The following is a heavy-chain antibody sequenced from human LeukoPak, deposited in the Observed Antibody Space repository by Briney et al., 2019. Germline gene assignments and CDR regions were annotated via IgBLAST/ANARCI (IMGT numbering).Heavy chain of an antibody. CDR1: GFTFSSYA. CDR2: ISGSGGST. CDR3: AKGLGVQEYFRYCSGGSCYSSFFDY. V-gene: IGHV3-23*01. D-gene: IGHD2-15*01. J-gene: IGHJ4*02. Sequence: GGSLRLSCAASGFTFSSYAMSWVRQAPGKGLEWVSAISGSGGSTYYADSVKGRFTISRDNSKNTLYLQMNSLRAEDTAVYYCAKGLGVQEYFRYCSGGSCYSSFFDYWGQGTLVTVSS.